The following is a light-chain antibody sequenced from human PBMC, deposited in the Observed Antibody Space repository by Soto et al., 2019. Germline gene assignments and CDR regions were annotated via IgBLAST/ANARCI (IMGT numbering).Light chain of an antibody. CDR1: QSVSSN. CDR3: QQRSNWPPT. CDR2: DIS. J-gene: IGKJ1*01. Sequence: EIVMTQSPATLSVSPGERATLSCRASQSVSSNLAWYQQKPGQAPSLLIYDISARATGIPTRFSGSGSGTEFTLTISSLEPEDFAVYYCQQRSNWPPTFGQGTKV. V-gene: IGKV3-11*01.